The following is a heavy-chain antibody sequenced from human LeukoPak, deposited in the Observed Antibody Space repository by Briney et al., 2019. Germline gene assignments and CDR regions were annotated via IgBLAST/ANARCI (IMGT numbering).Heavy chain of an antibody. D-gene: IGHD3-10*01. J-gene: IGHJ4*02. CDR2: INHSGST. Sequence: SETLSLTCAVYGGSFSGYYWSWLRQPPGKGLEWIGEINHSGSTNYNPSLKSRVTISVDTSKNQFSLKLSSVTAADTAVYYCARVAWFGELSDYWGQGTLVTVSS. CDR3: ARVAWFGELSDY. V-gene: IGHV4-34*01. CDR1: GGSFSGYY.